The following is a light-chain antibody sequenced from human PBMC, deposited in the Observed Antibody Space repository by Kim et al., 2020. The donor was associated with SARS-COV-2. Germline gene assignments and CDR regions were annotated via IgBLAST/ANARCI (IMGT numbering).Light chain of an antibody. J-gene: IGLJ3*02. CDR3: CSYAGSYTFVL. Sequence: VTIYCPGTSRDLGGYNCVSWDQQPPGKAPNLMIYDVSKRPSGVPDRFSGSKSGNTASLTISGLQAEDEADYYCCSYAGSYTFVLFGGGTKLTVL. V-gene: IGLV2-11*03. CDR1: SRDLGGYNC. CDR2: DVS.